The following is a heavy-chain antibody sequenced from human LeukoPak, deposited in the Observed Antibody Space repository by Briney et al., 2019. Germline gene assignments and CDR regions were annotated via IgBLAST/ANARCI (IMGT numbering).Heavy chain of an antibody. D-gene: IGHD2-2*02. Sequence: PSETLSLTCTVSGGSISGYCWSWIRQPPGKGLEWIGYIYYSGSTNYNPSLKSRVTISVDTSKNQFSLKLSSVTAADAAVYYCARHYTGYLSNDAFDIWGQGTMVTVSS. CDR2: IYYSGST. J-gene: IGHJ3*02. V-gene: IGHV4-59*08. CDR3: ARHYTGYLSNDAFDI. CDR1: GGSISGYC.